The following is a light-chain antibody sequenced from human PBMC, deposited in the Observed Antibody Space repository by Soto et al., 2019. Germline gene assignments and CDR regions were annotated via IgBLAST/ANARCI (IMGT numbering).Light chain of an antibody. J-gene: IGLJ2*01. CDR2: EVS. CDR3: SSYAGSNIVV. Sequence: QSALTQPPSASGSPGQSVTISCTGTSSDVGGYNFVSWYQQQPGKAPKLMIYEVSERPSGVPDRFSGFKSGNTASLTVSGLQAEDEADYYCSSYAGSNIVVFGGGTKLTVL. V-gene: IGLV2-8*01. CDR1: SSDVGGYNF.